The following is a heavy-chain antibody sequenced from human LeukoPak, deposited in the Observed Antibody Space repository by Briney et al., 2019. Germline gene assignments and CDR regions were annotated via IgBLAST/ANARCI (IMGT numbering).Heavy chain of an antibody. Sequence: SETLSLTRTVSDASISISSYYWGWIRHPPGKGLEWIGSIYYVGTTYYNPSLKSRVTISIDTSKNQFCLKLSSVAAADTAVYYCARHCLGSCYDYWGQGTLVTVSS. CDR1: DASISISSYY. CDR2: IYYVGTT. V-gene: IGHV4-39*01. D-gene: IGHD2-15*01. CDR3: ARHCLGSCYDY. J-gene: IGHJ4*02.